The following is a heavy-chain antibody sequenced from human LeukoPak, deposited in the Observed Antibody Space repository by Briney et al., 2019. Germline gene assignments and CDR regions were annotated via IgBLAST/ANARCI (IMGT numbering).Heavy chain of an antibody. CDR2: ISGSGGST. D-gene: IGHD3-22*01. V-gene: IGHV3-23*01. Sequence: GGSLRLSCAVSGFTFRSYAMGWVRQSPGKGLEWVSAISGSGGSTYYADSVKGRFTISRDNSKNTLYLQMNSLRAEDTAVYYCAKVDRYYFDYWGQGTLVTVSS. CDR3: AKVDRYYFDY. CDR1: GFTFRSYA. J-gene: IGHJ4*02.